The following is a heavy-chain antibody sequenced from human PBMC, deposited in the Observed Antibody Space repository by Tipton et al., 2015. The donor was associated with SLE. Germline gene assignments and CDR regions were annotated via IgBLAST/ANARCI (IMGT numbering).Heavy chain of an antibody. CDR1: GGSISSYY. Sequence: TLSLTCTVSGGSISSYYWSWIRQPPGKGLEWIGYIYYSGSTNYNPSLKSRVTISVDTSKNQFSLKLSSVTAADTAVYYCAREPRGGIAAAALRYFDLWGRGTLVIVSS. CDR3: AREPRGGIAAAALRYFDL. V-gene: IGHV4-59*01. J-gene: IGHJ2*01. D-gene: IGHD6-13*01. CDR2: IYYSGST.